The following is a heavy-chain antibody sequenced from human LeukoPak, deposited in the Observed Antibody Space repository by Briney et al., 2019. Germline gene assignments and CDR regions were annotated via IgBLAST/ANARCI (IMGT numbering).Heavy chain of an antibody. D-gene: IGHD3-3*01. CDR1: GFTFSSYW. J-gene: IGHJ4*02. CDR2: IKQDGSEK. CDR3: ARVRRRGTTIFGVVTAGPQGFDY. Sequence: PGGSLRLSCAASGFTFSSYWMSWVRQAPGKGLEWVANIKQDGSEKYYVDSVKGRFTISRDNAKNSLYLRMNSLRAEDTAVYYCARVRRRGTTIFGVVTAGPQGFDYWGQGTLVTVSS. V-gene: IGHV3-7*01.